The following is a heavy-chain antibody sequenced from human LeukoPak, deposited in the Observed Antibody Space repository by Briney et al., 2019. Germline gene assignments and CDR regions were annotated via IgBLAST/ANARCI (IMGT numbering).Heavy chain of an antibody. CDR3: AGINGYSSGWGIDY. V-gene: IGHV3-21*01. CDR2: ISSSSSYI. Sequence: GGSLRLSCAASGFTFSSYSMNWVRQAPGKGLEWVSSISSSSSYIYYADSVKGRFTISRDNAKNSLYLQMSSLRAEDTAVYYCAGINGYSSGWGIDYWGQGTLVTVSS. J-gene: IGHJ4*02. CDR1: GFTFSSYS. D-gene: IGHD6-19*01.